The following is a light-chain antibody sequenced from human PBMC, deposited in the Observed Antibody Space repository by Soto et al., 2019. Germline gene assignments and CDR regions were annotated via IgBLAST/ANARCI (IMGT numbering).Light chain of an antibody. V-gene: IGKV3-11*01. CDR2: GAS. J-gene: IGKJ5*01. CDR1: QSVSRY. CDR3: QQRSSWPIT. Sequence: IVVTQSPATRSVSPGAIATLSCRASQSVSRYLAWYQQKPGQAPRLLIYGASSRATGIPARFSGSGSGTDFTLTISRLEPEDFAVYYCQQRSSWPITFGQGTRLEIK.